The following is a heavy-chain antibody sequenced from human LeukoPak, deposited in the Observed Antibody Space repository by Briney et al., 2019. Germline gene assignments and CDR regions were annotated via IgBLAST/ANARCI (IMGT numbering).Heavy chain of an antibody. J-gene: IGHJ6*03. CDR1: SGSITSGGYY. CDR3: ARAPKGMTTVRYYYYYYMDV. D-gene: IGHD4-11*01. CDR2: IYYSGST. Sequence: PSQTLSLTCTVSSGSITSGGYYWNWIRQHPGKGLEWIGYIYYSGSTFYNPSLKSRVTMSVDTSKNQISLKLSSVTAADTAVYYCARAPKGMTTVRYYYYYYMDVWGKGTTVTVSS. V-gene: IGHV4-31*03.